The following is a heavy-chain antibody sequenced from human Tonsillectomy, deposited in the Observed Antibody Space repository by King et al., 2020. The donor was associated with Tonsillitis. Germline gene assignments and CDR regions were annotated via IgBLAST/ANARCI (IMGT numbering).Heavy chain of an antibody. CDR1: GFTFSSYS. CDR2: ISSSSSYI. CDR3: ARGGSNYPGWFDP. Sequence: VQLVESGGGLVKPGGSLRLSCAASGFTFSSYSMNWVRQAPGKGLEWVSSISSSSSYIYYADSVKGRFTISRDNAKNSLYLQMNSLRAEDTAVYYCARGGSNYPGWFDPWGQGTLVTVSS. J-gene: IGHJ5*02. D-gene: IGHD1-26*01. V-gene: IGHV3-21*01.